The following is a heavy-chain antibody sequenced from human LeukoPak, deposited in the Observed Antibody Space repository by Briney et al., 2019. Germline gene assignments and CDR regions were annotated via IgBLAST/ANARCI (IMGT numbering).Heavy chain of an antibody. Sequence: GGSLRLSCAASGLTVSSNYISWVRQAPGKGLEWVSIIYSSGRTYYADSVKGRFTISRDNSKNTLYLQVNSLRAEDTAVYYCARVVVVTSHADYFDYWGQGTLVTVSS. CDR1: GLTVSSNY. V-gene: IGHV3-53*01. J-gene: IGHJ4*02. CDR3: ARVVVVTSHADYFDY. D-gene: IGHD2-15*01. CDR2: IYSSGRT.